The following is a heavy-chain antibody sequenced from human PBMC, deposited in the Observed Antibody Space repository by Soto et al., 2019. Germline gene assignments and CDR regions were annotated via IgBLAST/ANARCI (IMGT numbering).Heavy chain of an antibody. Sequence: GGSLRLSCTVSGFAFNNYGVNWVRQAPGKGLERVSSISKSDYTYYSDSVKGRFTISRDNAKNSVSLQMNTLRVEDTAVYYCAREDSIIIPAVSDFWGQGTLVTVSS. CDR2: ISKSDYT. CDR3: AREDSIIIPAVSDF. D-gene: IGHD2-2*01. CDR1: GFAFNNYG. V-gene: IGHV3-21*01. J-gene: IGHJ4*02.